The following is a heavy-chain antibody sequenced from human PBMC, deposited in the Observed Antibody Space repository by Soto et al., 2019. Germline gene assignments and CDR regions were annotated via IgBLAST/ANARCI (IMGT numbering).Heavy chain of an antibody. Sequence: GGSLRLSCKASGFMFNNSAMTWVRQAPGQGLQWVASVSDNGGSRGGTYYADSVKGRFTISRDNSKNTLYLQLDSLTGADTAVYYCARSKAVVIAALDIWGQGTMVTVSS. CDR3: ARSKAVVIAALDI. CDR1: GFMFNNSA. J-gene: IGHJ3*02. V-gene: IGHV3-23*01. CDR2: VSDNGGSRGGT. D-gene: IGHD2-21*01.